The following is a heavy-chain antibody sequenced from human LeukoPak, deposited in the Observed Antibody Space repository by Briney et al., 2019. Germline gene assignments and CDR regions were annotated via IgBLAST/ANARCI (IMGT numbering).Heavy chain of an antibody. D-gene: IGHD3-22*01. V-gene: IGHV1-2*06. CDR3: ARDQRSYYYDSSAGGNYFDY. Sequence: ASVKVSCXASGYTFTGYYMHWVRQAPGQGLEWMGRINPNSGGTNYAQKFQGRVTMTRDTSISTAYMELSRLRSDDTAVYYCARDQRSYYYDSSAGGNYFDYWGQGTLVTVSS. J-gene: IGHJ4*02. CDR2: INPNSGGT. CDR1: GYTFTGYY.